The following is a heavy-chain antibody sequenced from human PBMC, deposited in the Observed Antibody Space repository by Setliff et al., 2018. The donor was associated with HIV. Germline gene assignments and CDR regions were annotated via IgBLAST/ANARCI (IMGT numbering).Heavy chain of an antibody. D-gene: IGHD3-10*01. Sequence: KASETLSLTCTVSGGSISSSNWWSWVRQPPGKGLEWIGEIYHSGSTNYNPSLKSRVTISVDKSKNQFSLKLSSVTAADTAVYYCARKTTYYYGSGSYSAWGQGTLVTVSS. V-gene: IGHV4-4*02. CDR2: IYHSGST. CDR3: ARKTTYYYGSGSYSA. CDR1: GGSISSSNW. J-gene: IGHJ5*02.